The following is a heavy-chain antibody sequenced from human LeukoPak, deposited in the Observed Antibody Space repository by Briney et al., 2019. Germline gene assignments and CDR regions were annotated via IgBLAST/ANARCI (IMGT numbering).Heavy chain of an antibody. Sequence: PGGSLRLSCAASGFTFSSYAMHWVRQPPGKGLEWIGEIYHSGSTNYNPSLKSRVTISVDKSKNQFSLKLSSVTAADTAVYYCASHDYGGPFDYWGQGTLVTVSS. V-gene: IGHV4-4*02. CDR1: GFTFSSYA. J-gene: IGHJ4*02. CDR3: ASHDYGGPFDY. D-gene: IGHD4-23*01. CDR2: IYHSGST.